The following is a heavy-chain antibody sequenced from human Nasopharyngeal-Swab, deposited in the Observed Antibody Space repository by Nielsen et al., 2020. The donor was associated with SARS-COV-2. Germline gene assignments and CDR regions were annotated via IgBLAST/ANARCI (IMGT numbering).Heavy chain of an antibody. Sequence: SETLSLTCTFSGGSISSGGYCWSWIRQHPGKGLEWVGYIYYSGSTYYNPSLKSRVTISVDTSKNQFSLKLSSVTAADTAVYYCARPFYDSSGYDAFDIWGQGTMVTVSS. CDR1: GGSISSGGYC. CDR3: ARPFYDSSGYDAFDI. J-gene: IGHJ3*02. CDR2: IYYSGST. D-gene: IGHD3-22*01. V-gene: IGHV4-31*03.